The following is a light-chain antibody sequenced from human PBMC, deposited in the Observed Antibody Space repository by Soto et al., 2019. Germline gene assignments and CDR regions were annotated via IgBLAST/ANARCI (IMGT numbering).Light chain of an antibody. V-gene: IGLV2-23*03. Sequence: QSALTQPASVSGSPGQSITISCTGNSSDVVSYNLVSWYQQHPGKAPKLMIYEGSKRPSGVSNRFSGSKSGNTASLTISGLQAEDEADYYCCSYAGSSTFVVFGGGTQVTVL. J-gene: IGLJ2*01. CDR1: SSDVVSYNL. CDR2: EGS. CDR3: CSYAGSSTFVV.